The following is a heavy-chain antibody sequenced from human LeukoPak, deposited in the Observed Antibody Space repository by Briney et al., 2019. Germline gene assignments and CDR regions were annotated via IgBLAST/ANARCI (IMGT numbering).Heavy chain of an antibody. V-gene: IGHV4-59*01. Sequence: PSETLSLTCTVSGGSISSYYWNWIRQPPGKGLEWIGYIDYSVSTNYNPPLKSRVTISVDTSKNQCSLKLNSVTAADTAVYYCARGRRSSGRHDASDIWGQGTLVTVSS. CDR1: GGSISSYY. CDR3: ARGRRSSGRHDASDI. CDR2: IDYSVST. J-gene: IGHJ3*02. D-gene: IGHD6-25*01.